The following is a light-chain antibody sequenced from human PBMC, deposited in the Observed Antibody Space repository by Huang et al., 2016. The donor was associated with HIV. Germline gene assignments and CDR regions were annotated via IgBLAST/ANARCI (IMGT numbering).Light chain of an antibody. CDR3: QQSYSTPPT. V-gene: IGKV1-39*01. Sequence: DIQMTQSPSSLSASVGDRVTITCRASQSISSYLNWYQQKPGEAPKLLIYAASRLQSGDPSRCSGSGSGTDFTLTISSLQPDDFATYYCQQSYSTPPTFGQGTKVEIK. CDR2: AAS. CDR1: QSISSY. J-gene: IGKJ1*01.